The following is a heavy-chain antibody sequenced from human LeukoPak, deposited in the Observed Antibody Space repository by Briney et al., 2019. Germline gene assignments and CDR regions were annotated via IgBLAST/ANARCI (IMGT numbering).Heavy chain of an antibody. CDR1: GGSFSGYY. CDR3: AREGAVAGTLGY. D-gene: IGHD6-19*01. Sequence: PSETLSLTCAVYGGSFSGYYWSWIRQPPGKGLEWIGSIFHSGSTYYNPSLKSRVTISVDTSKNQFSLKLSSVTAADTTVYYCAREGAVAGTLGYWGQGTLVTVSS. CDR2: IFHSGST. V-gene: IGHV4-34*12. J-gene: IGHJ4*02.